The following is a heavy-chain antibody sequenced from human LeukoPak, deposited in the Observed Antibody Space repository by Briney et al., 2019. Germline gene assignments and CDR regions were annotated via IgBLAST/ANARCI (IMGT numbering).Heavy chain of an antibody. D-gene: IGHD6-6*01. V-gene: IGHV1-8*01. Sequence: GASVKVSCKASGYTFTSYDINWVRQATGQGLEWMGWMNPNSGDTGYAQKFQGRVTMTRNTSISTAYMELSSLRSEDTAVYYCARSEYSSWYPSYYYYMDVWGKGTTVTVSS. CDR2: MNPNSGDT. CDR1: GYTFTSYD. J-gene: IGHJ6*03. CDR3: ARSEYSSWYPSYYYYMDV.